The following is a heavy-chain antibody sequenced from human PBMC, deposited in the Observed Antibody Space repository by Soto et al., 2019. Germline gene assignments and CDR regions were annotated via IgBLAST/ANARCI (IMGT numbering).Heavy chain of an antibody. V-gene: IGHV4-4*07. CDR3: ARDTLDWNFIYGMAV. D-gene: IGHD1-7*01. J-gene: IGHJ6*02. Sequence: SETLSLTCTVSGGSISNYYWSWIRQPAGKGLEWIGRIYTSGNTNYNPSLKSRATMSLDTSKNQFSLKLSSVTAADTAVYYCARDTLDWNFIYGMAVWGQGTTVTVSS. CDR1: GGSISNYY. CDR2: IYTSGNT.